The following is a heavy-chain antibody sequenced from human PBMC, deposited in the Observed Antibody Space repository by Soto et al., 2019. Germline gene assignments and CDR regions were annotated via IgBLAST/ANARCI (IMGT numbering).Heavy chain of an antibody. D-gene: IGHD3-22*01. J-gene: IGHJ4*02. CDR2: ISYDGSNK. V-gene: IGHV3-30*18. CDR1: GFTFSSYG. Sequence: QVQLVESGGGVVQPGRSLRLSCAASGFTFSSYGMHWVRQAPGKGLEWVAVISYDGSNKYYADSLKGRFTISRDNSKNTLYLQMNRLRVEDTAVYYCAKEWVYDSSGWSFDYWGQGTLVIVSS. CDR3: AKEWVYDSSGWSFDY.